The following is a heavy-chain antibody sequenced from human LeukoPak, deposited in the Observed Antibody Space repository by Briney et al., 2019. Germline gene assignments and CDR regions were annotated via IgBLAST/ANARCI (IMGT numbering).Heavy chain of an antibody. V-gene: IGHV3-23*01. CDR2: ISGSGIST. J-gene: IGHJ4*02. CDR3: AKDYIGYDQDFDY. D-gene: IGHD2-2*01. CDR1: GFTFSSYA. Sequence: GGSLRLSCAASGFTFSSYAMRWVRQAPGKGLEWVSSISGSGISTYYANSVKGRFSISRDNSKNTLDLQMNSLGAEDTAVYFCAKDYIGYDQDFDYWGQGTLVTVSS.